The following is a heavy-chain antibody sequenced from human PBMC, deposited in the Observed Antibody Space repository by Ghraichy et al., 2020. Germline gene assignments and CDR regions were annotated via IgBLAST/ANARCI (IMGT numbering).Heavy chain of an antibody. Sequence: GGSLRLSCAASGLSVSSNYMTWVRQGPGKGLEWVSVMYSGGGTYYADSVKGRFTISRDNSKNTVFLQMSSLRAGDTAIYYCARGIFHGNFDLWSDSQHYSYYGMDVWGQGTTVTVSS. CDR3: ARGIFHGNFDLWSDSQHYSYYGMDV. CDR2: MYSGGGT. D-gene: IGHD3-3*01. CDR1: GLSVSSNY. V-gene: IGHV3-66*01. J-gene: IGHJ6*02.